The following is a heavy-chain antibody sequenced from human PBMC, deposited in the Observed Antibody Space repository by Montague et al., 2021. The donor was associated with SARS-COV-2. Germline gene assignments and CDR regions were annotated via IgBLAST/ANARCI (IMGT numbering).Heavy chain of an antibody. V-gene: IGHV3-23*01. Sequence: SLRLSCAASGFTFSSYAMSWVRQAPGKGLEWVSAISGSGGSTYYADSVKGRFTISRDNSKNTQYLQMNSLRVEDTAVYYCAKDLHYDILTGYWDYWGQGTLVTVSS. CDR1: GFTFSSYA. CDR3: AKDLHYDILTGYWDY. CDR2: ISGSGGST. J-gene: IGHJ4*02. D-gene: IGHD3-9*01.